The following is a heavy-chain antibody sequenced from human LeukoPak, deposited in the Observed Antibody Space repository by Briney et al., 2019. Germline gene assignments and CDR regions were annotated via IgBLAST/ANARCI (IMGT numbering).Heavy chain of an antibody. CDR1: GFTVRTNY. CDR3: ARAVYCSGGGCFWYFDL. D-gene: IGHD2-15*01. V-gene: IGHV3-21*01. J-gene: IGHJ2*01. Sequence: PGGSLRLSCAASGFTVRTNYMTWVRQAPGKGLEWVSLISSSSRFIYYGDSVKGRFTISRDNAKKSLYLQMNSLRAEDTAVYYCARAVYCSGGGCFWYFDLWGRGTLVTVSS. CDR2: ISSSSRFI.